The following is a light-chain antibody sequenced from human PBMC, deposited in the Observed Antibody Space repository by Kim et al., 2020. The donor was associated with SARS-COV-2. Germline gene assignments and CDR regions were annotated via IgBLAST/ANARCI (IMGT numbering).Light chain of an antibody. CDR1: QSVSSN. CDR3: QQYNNWPPCT. V-gene: IGKV3-15*01. CDR2: GAS. J-gene: IGKJ2*02. Sequence: VSPGERATLSCRVSQSVSSNLAWYQQKPGQAPRLLIYGASTRATGIPARFSGSGSGTEFTLTISSLQSEDFAVYYCQQYNNWPPCTFGQGTKLEI.